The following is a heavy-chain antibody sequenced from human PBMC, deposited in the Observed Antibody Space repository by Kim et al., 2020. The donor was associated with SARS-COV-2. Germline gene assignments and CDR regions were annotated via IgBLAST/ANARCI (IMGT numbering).Heavy chain of an antibody. D-gene: IGHD6-25*01. V-gene: IGHV3-53*01. J-gene: IGHJ2*01. Sequence: GGSLRLSCAASGFTVSSNYMSWVRQAPGKGLQWVAVIYRGGSTYYSDSVKGRCTISRDNSKNTSYFQINSLRADDTAVDYCARGRGYWNGGGAFFD. CDR3: ARGRGYWNGGGAFFD. CDR2: IYRGGST. CDR1: GFTVSSNY.